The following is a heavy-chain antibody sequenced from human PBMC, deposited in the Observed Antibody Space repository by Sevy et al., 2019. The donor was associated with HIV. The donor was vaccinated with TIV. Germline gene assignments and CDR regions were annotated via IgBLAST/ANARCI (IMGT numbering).Heavy chain of an antibody. CDR2: ISYDGSNK. J-gene: IGHJ3*02. CDR3: AKGGGYSYGYMGSSYDAFDI. V-gene: IGHV3-30*18. D-gene: IGHD5-18*01. Sequence: GGSLRLSCAASGFTFSSYGMHWVRQAPGKGLEWVAVISYDGSNKYYADSVKGRFTISRDNSKNTLYLQMNSLRAEDTAVYYCAKGGGYSYGYMGSSYDAFDIWGQGTMVTVSS. CDR1: GFTFSSYG.